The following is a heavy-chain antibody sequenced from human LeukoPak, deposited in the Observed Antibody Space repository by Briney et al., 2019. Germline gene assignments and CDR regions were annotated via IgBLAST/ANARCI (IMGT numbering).Heavy chain of an antibody. CDR2: IKSKTDGGAT. J-gene: IGHJ4*02. D-gene: IGHD6-6*01. CDR1: GFTFSNAW. CDR3: TTDRVAARTEFDY. V-gene: IGHV3-15*01. Sequence: GGSLRLSCAASGFTFSNAWMSWVRQAPGKGLEWVGRIKSKTDGGATDYAAPVKGRFTISRDDSKNTLYLQMNSLKTEDTAVYYCTTDRVAARTEFDYWGQGTLVTVSS.